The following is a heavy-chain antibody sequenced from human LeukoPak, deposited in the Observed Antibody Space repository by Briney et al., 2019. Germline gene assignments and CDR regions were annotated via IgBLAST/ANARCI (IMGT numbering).Heavy chain of an antibody. J-gene: IGHJ5*02. CDR2: IYYSGST. D-gene: IGHD3-3*01. CDR1: GGSISSSSYY. V-gene: IGHV4-39*01. Sequence: SETLSLTCTVSGGSISSSSYYWGWIRQPPGKGLEWIGSIYYSGSTYYNPSLKSRVSISVHTSKNQFSLKLRSVTAADTAVYYCARVSITIFGVVEENWFDPWGQGTLVAVSS. CDR3: ARVSITIFGVVEENWFDP.